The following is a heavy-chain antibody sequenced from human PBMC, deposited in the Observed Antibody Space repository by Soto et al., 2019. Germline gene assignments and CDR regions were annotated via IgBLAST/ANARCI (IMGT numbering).Heavy chain of an antibody. V-gene: IGHV1-69*12. J-gene: IGHJ6*02. CDR3: ARGKDRPQVGGNYYSILDV. D-gene: IGHD2-2*01. CDR1: GGTFSTSA. Sequence: QVQLEQSGAEVKTPGSSVKVSCKASGGTFSTSAISWVRQAPGQGLEWMGGIIPIFRRPDYAQNFQGRVTFPAGXPXXXAXLVLSGLGSDDPAVYYCARGKDRPQVGGNYYSILDVWGQGTKITVS. CDR2: IIPIFRRP.